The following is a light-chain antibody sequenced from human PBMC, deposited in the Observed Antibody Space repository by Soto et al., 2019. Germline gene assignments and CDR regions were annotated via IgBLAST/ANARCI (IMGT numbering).Light chain of an antibody. V-gene: IGLV2-14*03. CDR1: SSDVGGYNS. CDR2: NVN. J-gene: IGLJ1*01. Sequence: QSVLTQPASVSGSPGQSITISCTGTSSDVGGYNSVSWYQQYPGKAPKLMIYNVNNRPSGVSNRFSGSKSGNTASLTISGLQPEDEADYYCNSYTRSGASYVFGTGTKLTVL. CDR3: NSYTRSGASYV.